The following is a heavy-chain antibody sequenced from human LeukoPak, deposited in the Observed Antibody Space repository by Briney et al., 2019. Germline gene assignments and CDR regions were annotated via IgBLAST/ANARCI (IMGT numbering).Heavy chain of an antibody. J-gene: IGHJ5*02. Sequence: GRSLRLSCAASGFTYSPYGMHWVRQAPGKGLEWVAVISYDGSNKYYADSVKGRFTISRDNSKNTLYLQMNSLRAEDTAVYYCAKDRGSGYCSSTSCSNWFDPWGQGTLVTVSS. CDR2: ISYDGSNK. CDR3: AKDRGSGYCSSTSCSNWFDP. V-gene: IGHV3-30*18. D-gene: IGHD2-2*01. CDR1: GFTYSPYG.